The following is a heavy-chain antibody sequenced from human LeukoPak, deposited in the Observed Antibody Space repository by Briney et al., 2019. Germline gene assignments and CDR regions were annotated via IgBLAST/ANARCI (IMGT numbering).Heavy chain of an antibody. CDR2: ISSSGSTI. CDR1: GFTVSNKY. D-gene: IGHD3-10*02. Sequence: GGTLRLSCAASGFTVSNKYMTWVRQAPGKGLEWVSYISSSGSTIYYADSVKGRFTISRDNAKNSLYLQMNSLRAEDTAVYYCAELGITMIGGVWGKGTTVTISS. CDR3: AELGITMIGGV. J-gene: IGHJ6*04. V-gene: IGHV3-11*04.